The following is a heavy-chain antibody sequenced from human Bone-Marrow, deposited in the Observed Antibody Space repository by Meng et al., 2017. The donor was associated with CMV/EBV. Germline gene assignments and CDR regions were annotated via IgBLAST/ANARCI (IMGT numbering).Heavy chain of an antibody. D-gene: IGHD4/OR15-4a*01. CDR2: ISSSSSYI. J-gene: IGHJ6*02. V-gene: IGHV3-21*01. Sequence: GESLKISCAASGFTFSSYSMNWVRQAPGKGLECVSSISSSSSYIYYADSVKGRFTISRDNAKNSLYLQMNSLRAEDTAVYYCARGDDYGYDFHYYYGMDVWGRGTTVTVSS. CDR3: ARGDDYGYDFHYYYGMDV. CDR1: GFTFSSYS.